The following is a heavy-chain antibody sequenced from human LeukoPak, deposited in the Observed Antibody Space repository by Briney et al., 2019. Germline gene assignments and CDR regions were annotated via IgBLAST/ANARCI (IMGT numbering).Heavy chain of an antibody. Sequence: ASVKVSCKASGYTLTSYAMHWVRQAPGQRLEWMGWINAGNGNTKYSQKFQGRVTITRDTSASTAYMELSSLRSEDTAVYYCATVKLGYCSSTSCYLGYWGQGTLVTVSS. D-gene: IGHD2-2*01. J-gene: IGHJ4*02. CDR2: INAGNGNT. CDR1: GYTLTSYA. CDR3: ATVKLGYCSSTSCYLGY. V-gene: IGHV1-3*01.